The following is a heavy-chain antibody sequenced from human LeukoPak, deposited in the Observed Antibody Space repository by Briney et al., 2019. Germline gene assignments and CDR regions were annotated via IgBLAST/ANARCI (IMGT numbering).Heavy chain of an antibody. D-gene: IGHD4-17*01. CDR2: IYHSGST. CDR3: ASTVTTSVYFDY. V-gene: IGHV4-30-2*01. Sequence: SETLSLTCAVSGGSISSGGYSWSWIRQPPGKGLEWIGYIYHSGSTYYNPSLKSRVTISVDRSKNQFSLKLSSVTAADTAVYYCASTVTTSVYFDYWGQGTLVTVSS. CDR1: GGSISSGGYS. J-gene: IGHJ4*02.